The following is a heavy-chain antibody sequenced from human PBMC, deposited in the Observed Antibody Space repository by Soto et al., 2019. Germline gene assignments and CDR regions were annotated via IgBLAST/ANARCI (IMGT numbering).Heavy chain of an antibody. CDR2: INHSGST. J-gene: IGHJ4*02. Sequence: SETLSLTCAVYGGSFSGYYWSWIRQPPGKGLEWIGEINHSGSTNYNPSLKSRVTISVDTSKNQFSLKLSSVTAADTAVYYCARGPEDSSGYYLPDFDYWGQGTLVTVSS. CDR3: ARGPEDSSGYYLPDFDY. CDR1: GGSFSGYY. D-gene: IGHD3-22*01. V-gene: IGHV4-34*01.